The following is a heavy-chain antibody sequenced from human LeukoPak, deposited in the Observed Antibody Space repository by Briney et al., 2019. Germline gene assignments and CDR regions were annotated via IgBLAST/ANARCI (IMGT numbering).Heavy chain of an antibody. CDR1: GYTFTSYG. V-gene: IGHV1-18*01. CDR3: ARGGGDYGDLYFDY. Sequence: GASVKDSCKASGYTFTSYGISWVRQAPGQGLESMGWISAYNGNTNYAQKLQGRVTMTTDTSTSTAYMELRSLRADDTAVYYCARGGGDYGDLYFDYWGQGTLVTVSS. CDR2: ISAYNGNT. D-gene: IGHD4-17*01. J-gene: IGHJ4*02.